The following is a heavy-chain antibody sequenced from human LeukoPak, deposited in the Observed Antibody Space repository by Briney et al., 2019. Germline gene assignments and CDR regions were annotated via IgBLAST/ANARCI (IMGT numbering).Heavy chain of an antibody. CDR3: ARDRPSAAGTAAFDY. V-gene: IGHV4-34*01. CDR1: GGSFSGYY. D-gene: IGHD6-13*01. J-gene: IGHJ4*02. Sequence: SETLSLTCAVYGGSFSGYYWGWIRQPPGKGLEWIGSIYYSGSTYYNPSLKSRVTISLDTSKNQFSLKLSSVTAADTAVYYCARDRPSAAGTAAFDYWGQGTLVTVSS. CDR2: IYYSGST.